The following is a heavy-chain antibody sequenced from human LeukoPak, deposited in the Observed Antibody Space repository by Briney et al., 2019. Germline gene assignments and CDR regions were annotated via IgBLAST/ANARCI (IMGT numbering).Heavy chain of an antibody. CDR2: IKQDGSEK. CDR3: ATNWHLDY. CDR1: GFTFSSYW. V-gene: IGHV3-7*01. Sequence: PGGSLRLSCAASGFTFSSYWMSWVRQAPGKGLEWVAKIKQDGSEKYFVDSVKGRFTISRDNAKNSVYLQMNSLRAEDTAVYYCATNWHLDYWGQGTLVTVSS. J-gene: IGHJ4*02. D-gene: IGHD7-27*01.